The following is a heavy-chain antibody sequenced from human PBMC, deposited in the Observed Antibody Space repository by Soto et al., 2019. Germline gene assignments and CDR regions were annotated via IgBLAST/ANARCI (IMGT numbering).Heavy chain of an antibody. CDR3: ARDRLPSYYYDSSGYYYAHAFDI. CDR2: IIPIFGTA. D-gene: IGHD3-22*01. CDR1: GGTFSSYA. Sequence: SVKVSCKASGGTFSSYAISWVRQAPGQGLEWMGGIIPIFGTANYAQKFQGRVTITADKSTSTAYMELSSLRSEGTAVYYCARDRLPSYYYDSSGYYYAHAFDIWGQGTMVTVSS. J-gene: IGHJ3*02. V-gene: IGHV1-69*06.